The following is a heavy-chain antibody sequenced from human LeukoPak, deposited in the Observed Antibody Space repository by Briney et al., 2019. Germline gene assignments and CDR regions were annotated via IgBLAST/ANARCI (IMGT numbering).Heavy chain of an antibody. J-gene: IGHJ3*02. CDR2: IYPDDSDS. V-gene: IGHV5-51*01. CDR1: GYTLTSYW. D-gene: IGHD1-26*01. CDR3: ARLKWEIKAFDI. Sequence: GESLKISCKGSGYTLTSYWIAWVRQMPGKGLEWMGIIYPDDSDSRYSPSFQGRVTISADRSISTAYLQWSSLKASDTAIYYCARLKWEIKAFDIWGQGTMVTVSS.